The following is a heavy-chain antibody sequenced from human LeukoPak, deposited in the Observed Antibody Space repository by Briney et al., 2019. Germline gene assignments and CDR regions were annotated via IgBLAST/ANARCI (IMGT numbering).Heavy chain of an antibody. CDR2: MNQDGSAK. CDR3: ATYTHWVAGDV. Sequence: GSLRLSCAASGFTFGDSWMSWVRQAPGKGLEWVANMNQDGSAKDYVDSVKGRFTISRDNARNSLYLQMSSLRPEDTAVYYCATYTHWVAGDVWGQGTTVTVSS. CDR1: GFTFGDSW. V-gene: IGHV3-7*01. D-gene: IGHD3-16*01. J-gene: IGHJ6*02.